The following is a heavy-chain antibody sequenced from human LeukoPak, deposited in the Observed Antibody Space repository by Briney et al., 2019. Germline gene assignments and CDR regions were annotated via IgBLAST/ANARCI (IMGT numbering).Heavy chain of an antibody. J-gene: IGHJ6*02. CDR3: ARHEGDV. CDR2: MNPNSGNT. CDR1: GYTFTSYD. Sequence: ASVKVSCKASGYTFTSYDINWVRQATGQGLEWMGRMNPNSGNTGYAQKFQGRVTMTRNTSISTAYMELRSLRSDDTAVYYCARHEGDVWGQGTTVTVSS. V-gene: IGHV1-8*01.